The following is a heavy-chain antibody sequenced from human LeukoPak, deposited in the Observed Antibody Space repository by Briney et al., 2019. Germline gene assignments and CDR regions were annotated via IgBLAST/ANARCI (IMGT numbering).Heavy chain of an antibody. J-gene: IGHJ4*02. CDR3: ARGRVITPSSFGY. Sequence: GSSVKVSCKASGGTFSSYAISWVRQAPGQGLEWMGGIIPIFGTANYAQKFQGRVTMTRNTSISTAYMELSSLRSEDTAVYYCARGRVITPSSFGYWGQGTLVTVSS. D-gene: IGHD3-16*01. CDR1: GGTFSSYA. CDR2: IIPIFGTA. V-gene: IGHV1-69*05.